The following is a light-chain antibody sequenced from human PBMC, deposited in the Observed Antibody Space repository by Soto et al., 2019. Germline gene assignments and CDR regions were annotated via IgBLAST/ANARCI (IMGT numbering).Light chain of an antibody. CDR1: QSVGSY. V-gene: IGKV3-11*01. CDR3: QQRT. Sequence: EIVLTQSPATLSLSPGERATLSCRASQSVGSYLAWYQQKPGQAPRLLIFDASNRATGIPARFSGSGSGTDFTLTISSLEPEDFAVYYCQQRTFGQGTKVEI. CDR2: DAS. J-gene: IGKJ1*01.